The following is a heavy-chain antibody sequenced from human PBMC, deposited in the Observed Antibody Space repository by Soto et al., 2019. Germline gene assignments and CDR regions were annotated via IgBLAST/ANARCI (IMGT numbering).Heavy chain of an antibody. J-gene: IGHJ4*02. CDR3: ARSLYSGYDSPGY. Sequence: ASVKVSCKASGYTFTSYAMHWVRQAPGQRLEWMGWINAYNGNTNYAQKFQGRVTITTDTSTSTAYMELRSLRSDDTAVYYCARSLYSGYDSPGYWGQGTLVTVSS. D-gene: IGHD5-12*01. V-gene: IGHV1-3*01. CDR2: INAYNGNT. CDR1: GYTFTSYA.